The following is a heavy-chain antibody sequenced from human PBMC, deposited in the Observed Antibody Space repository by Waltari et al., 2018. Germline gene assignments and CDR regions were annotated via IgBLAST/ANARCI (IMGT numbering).Heavy chain of an antibody. Sequence: QVQLQESGPGLIKPSETLSLTCTVSGGSVNSYYWSWLRQPAGKGLEWIGRIYANGNTNYNPSLKTRVTMSEDMSKNQVSLSLTSVTAADTAVYYCAKMAAKVGAHDAFDIWGQGTMVTVSS. CDR2: IYANGNT. CDR3: AKMAAKVGAHDAFDI. D-gene: IGHD1-26*01. V-gene: IGHV4-4*07. CDR1: GGSVNSYY. J-gene: IGHJ3*02.